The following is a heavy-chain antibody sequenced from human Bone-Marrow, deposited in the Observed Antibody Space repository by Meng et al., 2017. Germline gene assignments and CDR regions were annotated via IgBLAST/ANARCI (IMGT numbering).Heavy chain of an antibody. V-gene: IGHV3-23*01. J-gene: IGHJ4*02. CDR2: ISGSDGST. CDR1: GFTFSSYA. Sequence: GGSLRLSCAASGFTFSSYAMSWVRQAPGKGLEWVSAISGSDGSTYYADSVKGRFTISRDNSKNTLYLQMNSLRAEDTAVYYCAKAPFIAVAGGGHYWGQGTLVTVSS. D-gene: IGHD6-19*01. CDR3: AKAPFIAVAGGGHY.